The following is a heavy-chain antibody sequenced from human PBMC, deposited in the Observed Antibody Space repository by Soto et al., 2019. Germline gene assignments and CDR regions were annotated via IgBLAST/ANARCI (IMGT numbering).Heavy chain of an antibody. D-gene: IGHD2-21*02. J-gene: IGHJ4*02. CDR2: IVVGSGNT. CDR3: AADPSPYCGGDCYSPY. V-gene: IGHV1-58*01. CDR1: GFAFTSSA. Sequence: GASVKVSCKASGFAFTSSAVQWVRQARGQRLEWIGWIVVGSGNTNYAQKFQERVTITRDMSTSTAYMELSSLRSEDTAVYYCAADPSPYCGGDCYSPYWGQGTLVTVSS.